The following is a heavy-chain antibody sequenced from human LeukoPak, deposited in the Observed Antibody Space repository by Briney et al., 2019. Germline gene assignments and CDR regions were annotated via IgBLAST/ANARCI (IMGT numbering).Heavy chain of an antibody. CDR3: AKGGDSNYDYFDY. D-gene: IGHD4-11*01. CDR2: LSRSGGST. V-gene: IGHV3-23*01. J-gene: IGHJ4*02. CDR1: GFTVSSFA. Sequence: GGSLRLSCAASGFTVSSFAMSWVRQAPGKGLEWVSALSRSGGSTYYADFVKGLFTISRDNSKNTLYLQMNSLRAEDTAIYYCAKGGDSNYDYFDYWGQGTLVTVSS.